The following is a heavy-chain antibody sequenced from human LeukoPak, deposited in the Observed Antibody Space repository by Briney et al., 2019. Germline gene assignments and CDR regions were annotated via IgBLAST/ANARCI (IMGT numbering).Heavy chain of an antibody. D-gene: IGHD1-26*01. CDR3: AKGQSGSRYDAFDI. CDR2: ISSSGSTI. Sequence: GGSLRLSCAASGFTFSDYYMSWIRQAPGKGLEWVSYISSSGSTIYYADSVKGRFTISRDNAKNSLYLQMNSLRAEDTALYYCAKGQSGSRYDAFDIWGQGTMVTVSS. CDR1: GFTFSDYY. J-gene: IGHJ3*02. V-gene: IGHV3-11*01.